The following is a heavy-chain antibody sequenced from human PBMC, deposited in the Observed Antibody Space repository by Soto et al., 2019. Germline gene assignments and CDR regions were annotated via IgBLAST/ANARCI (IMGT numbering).Heavy chain of an antibody. D-gene: IGHD2-8*02. J-gene: IGHJ4*02. V-gene: IGHV4-34*01. CDR2: TNHRGST. CDR1: GGSFSGYY. CDR3: ARDKITGLFDY. Sequence: QVQLQQWGAGLLKPSETLSLTCAVYGGSFSGYYWTWIRQPPGTGLEWIGETNHRGSTNYNPSLKXRXTXSXXTSKNQVSLKLTSVTAADTAVYYCARDKITGLFDYWGQGTLVTVSS.